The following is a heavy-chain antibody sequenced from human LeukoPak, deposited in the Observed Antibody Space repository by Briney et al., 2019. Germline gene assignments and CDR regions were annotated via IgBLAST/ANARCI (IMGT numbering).Heavy chain of an antibody. D-gene: IGHD6-13*01. V-gene: IGHV4-30-4*08. Sequence: PSETLSLTCTVSGGSISSGDYYWSWIRQPPGKGLEWIGYIYYSGSTYYNPSLKSRVTISVDTSKNQFSLKLSSVTAADTAVYYCARGVSSWSNNWFDPWGQGTLVTVSS. CDR2: IYYSGST. CDR1: GGSISSGDYY. J-gene: IGHJ5*02. CDR3: ARGVSSWSNNWFDP.